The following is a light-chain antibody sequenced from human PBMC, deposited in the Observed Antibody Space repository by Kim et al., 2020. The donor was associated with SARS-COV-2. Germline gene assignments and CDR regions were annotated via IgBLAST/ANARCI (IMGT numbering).Light chain of an antibody. J-gene: IGLJ2*01. CDR2: RNN. Sequence: QAGLTQPPSVSKGLRQTATLTCTGNSNNVGNQGAAWLQQHQGHPPKLLSYRNNNRPSGISERFSASRSGYTASLTITGLQPEDEADYYCSAWDSSLSAWVFGGGTQLTVL. V-gene: IGLV10-54*01. CDR3: SAWDSSLSAWV. CDR1: SNNVGNQG.